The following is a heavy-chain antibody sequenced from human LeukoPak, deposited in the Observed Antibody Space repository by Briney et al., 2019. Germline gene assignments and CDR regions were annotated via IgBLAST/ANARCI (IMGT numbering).Heavy chain of an antibody. J-gene: IGHJ6*03. CDR3: ARRGWAARSFYYYYYFDV. Sequence: ASVKVSCKASGYTFTGYYMHWVRQAPGQGLEWMGWINPNSGGTNYAQKFQGRVTMTRDTSISTAYMELSRLRSDDTAVYYCARRGWAARSFYYYYYFDVWGKGTTVTVSS. CDR1: GYTFTGYY. D-gene: IGHD6-6*01. V-gene: IGHV1-2*02. CDR2: INPNSGGT.